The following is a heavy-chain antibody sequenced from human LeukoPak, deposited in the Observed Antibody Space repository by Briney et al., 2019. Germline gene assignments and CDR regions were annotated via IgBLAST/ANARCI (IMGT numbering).Heavy chain of an antibody. V-gene: IGHV3-21*01. D-gene: IGHD1-1*01. CDR1: GFTFDSFS. CDR2: ISSSSTYI. J-gene: IGHJ3*02. Sequence: GGSLRLSCAASGFTFDSFSINWVRQAPGKGLEWVASISSSSTYIYYGGSVKGRFTISRDNAKNLVYLEMNSLRAEDTAVYYCARDINSVAFDMWGQGTVVTVPS. CDR3: ARDINSVAFDM.